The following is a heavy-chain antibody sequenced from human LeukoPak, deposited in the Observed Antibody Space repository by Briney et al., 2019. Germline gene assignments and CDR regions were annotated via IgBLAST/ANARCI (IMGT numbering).Heavy chain of an antibody. CDR2: ISSSSSYI. J-gene: IGHJ3*02. D-gene: IGHD3-16*01. Sequence: GGSLRLSCAASGFTFSSYSMNWDRQAPGKGLEWVSSISSSSSYIYYADSVKGRFTISRDNAKNSLYLQMNSLRAEDTAVYYCARDDALGDNALDIWGQGTMVTVSS. V-gene: IGHV3-21*01. CDR1: GFTFSSYS. CDR3: ARDDALGDNALDI.